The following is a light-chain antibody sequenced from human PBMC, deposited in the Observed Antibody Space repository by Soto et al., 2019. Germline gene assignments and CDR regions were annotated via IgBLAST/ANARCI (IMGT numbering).Light chain of an antibody. Sequence: EIVLTQSPATLSLSPGERATLSGRASQSVSSYLAWYQQKPGQAPRLLIYDASNRATGIPARFSGSGSGTDFTLTISSLEPEDSAVYYCQQRSNWPPIFTFGPGTKVDIK. CDR3: QQRSNWPPIFT. V-gene: IGKV3-11*01. CDR2: DAS. CDR1: QSVSSY. J-gene: IGKJ3*01.